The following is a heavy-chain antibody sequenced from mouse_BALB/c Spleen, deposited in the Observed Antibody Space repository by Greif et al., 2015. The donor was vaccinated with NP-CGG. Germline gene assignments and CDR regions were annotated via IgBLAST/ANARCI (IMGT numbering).Heavy chain of an antibody. CDR1: GFSLTGYG. CDR3: ARHYAHYAMDY. J-gene: IGHJ4*01. V-gene: IGHV2-6-7*01. CDR2: IWGDGST. Sequence: VHLVESGPGLVAPSRSLSITCTVSGFSLTGYGVNWVRQPPGKGLEWLGMIWGDGSTDYNSALKSRLSISKDNSKSQVFLKMNSLQTDDTARYYCARHYAHYAMDYWGQGTSVTVSS. D-gene: IGHD1-1*02.